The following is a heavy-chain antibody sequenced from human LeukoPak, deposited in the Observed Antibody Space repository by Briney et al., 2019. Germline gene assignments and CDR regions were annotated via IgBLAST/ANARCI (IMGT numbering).Heavy chain of an antibody. CDR1: DYSISSGYH. Sequence: PSETLSLTRVVSDYSISSGYHWGWIRQPPGKGLEWIGSMYHSGSTYYNPSLKSRVTISVDMSKNQFSLQLSSVTAADTAVYYCVRYSTGWFGSCDYWGQGTLVTVSS. CDR3: VRYSTGWFGSCDY. J-gene: IGHJ4*02. D-gene: IGHD6-19*01. CDR2: MYHSGST. V-gene: IGHV4-38-2*01.